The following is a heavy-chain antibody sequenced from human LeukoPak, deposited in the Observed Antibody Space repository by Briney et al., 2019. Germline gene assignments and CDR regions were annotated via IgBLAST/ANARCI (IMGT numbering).Heavy chain of an antibody. J-gene: IGHJ4*02. Sequence: GGSLRLSCTASGFTFGDYAMNWVRQAPGKGLEWVGFIRSKPYGGTTEYAASVKGRFTISRDDSKSIAYLQMNSPKTEDTAVYYCTGVLGPSGYYTFDYWGQGTLVTVSS. CDR3: TGVLGPSGYYTFDY. D-gene: IGHD3-3*01. V-gene: IGHV3-49*04. CDR2: IRSKPYGGTT. CDR1: GFTFGDYA.